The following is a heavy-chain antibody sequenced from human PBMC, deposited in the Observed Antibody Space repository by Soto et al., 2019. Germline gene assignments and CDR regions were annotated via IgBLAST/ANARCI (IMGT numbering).Heavy chain of an antibody. D-gene: IGHD2-8*02. CDR3: ARDKITGLFDY. CDR1: GGSISSSSYY. CDR2: IYYSGST. J-gene: IGHJ4*02. V-gene: IGHV4-39*02. Sequence: PSETLSLTCTVAGGSISSSSYYWGWIRQPPGKGLEWIGSIYYSGSTYYNPSLKSRVTISVDTSKNQFSLKLTSVTAADTAVYYCARDKITGLFDYWGQGALV.